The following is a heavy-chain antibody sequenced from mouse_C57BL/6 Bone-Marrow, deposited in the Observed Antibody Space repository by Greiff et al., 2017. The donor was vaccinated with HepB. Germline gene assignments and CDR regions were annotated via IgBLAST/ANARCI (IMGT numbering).Heavy chain of an antibody. CDR3: ARDYDYDVDY. D-gene: IGHD2-4*01. J-gene: IGHJ2*01. Sequence: VQRVESGAELVRPGASVKLSCKASGYTFTDYYINWVKQRPGQGLEWIARIYPGSGNTYYNEKFKGKATLTAEKSSSTAYMQLSSLTSEDSAVYFCARDYDYDVDYWGQGTTLTVSS. CDR2: IYPGSGNT. V-gene: IGHV1-76*01. CDR1: GYTFTDYY.